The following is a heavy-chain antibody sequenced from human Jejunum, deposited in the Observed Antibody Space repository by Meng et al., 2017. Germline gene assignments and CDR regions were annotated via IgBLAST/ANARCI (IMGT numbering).Heavy chain of an antibody. D-gene: IGHD6-6*01. V-gene: IGHV1-3*01. CDR3: ARLHSSSSGEVFDY. J-gene: IGHJ4*02. CDR2: INAGNGNT. CDR1: GYPFTTYA. Sequence: ALCVQSGAEVKKPWASVKVSCKASGYPFTTYAMHWVRQAPGQRLEWMGWINAGNGNTKYSQKFQGRVTITRDTSASTAYMELNNLRSEDTAVYFCARLHSSSSGEVFDYWGQGTLVTVSS.